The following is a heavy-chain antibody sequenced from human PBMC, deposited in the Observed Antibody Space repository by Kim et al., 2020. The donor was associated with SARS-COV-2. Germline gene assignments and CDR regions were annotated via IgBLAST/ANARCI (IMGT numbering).Heavy chain of an antibody. CDR3: AKDQRIAAAGTGVGWFDP. Sequence: MGRFIISRDNYKSTLYLQMNSLKAEDTAVYYCAKDQRIAAAGTGVGWFDPWGQGTLVTVSS. J-gene: IGHJ5*02. D-gene: IGHD6-13*01. V-gene: IGHV3-23*01.